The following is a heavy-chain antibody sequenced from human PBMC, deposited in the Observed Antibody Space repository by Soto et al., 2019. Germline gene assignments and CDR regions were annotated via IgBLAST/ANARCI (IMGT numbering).Heavy chain of an antibody. D-gene: IGHD3-10*01. V-gene: IGHV4-34*01. CDR3: AGYSSSFVAFEV. Sequence: QVQLQQWGAGLLKPSETLSLNCAVLGGSFTDYDWTWVRQAPGRGLEWIGEVSQSGRITYNPSLKSRFTISGDTAKNQFSLRLTSVTAADTAVYYCAGYSSSFVAFEVWGHGTEVTVSS. CDR1: GGSFTDYD. J-gene: IGHJ3*01. CDR2: VSQSGRI.